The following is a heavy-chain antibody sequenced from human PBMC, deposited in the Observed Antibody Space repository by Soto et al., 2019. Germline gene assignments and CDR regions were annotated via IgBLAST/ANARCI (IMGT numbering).Heavy chain of an antibody. J-gene: IGHJ4*01. CDR1: GYTFTRSG. CDR3: ARGLNGYLHYFDX. V-gene: IGHV1-18*01. CDR2: ISTYNFDT. Sequence: ASVKVSCKASGYTFTRSGISLVRQAPVQVLEWMVWISTYNFDTNYAQTFQGRFTITTYASTSTFHMEVRSLRSEDTAVYYCARGLNGYLHYFDXWG. D-gene: IGHD5-18*01.